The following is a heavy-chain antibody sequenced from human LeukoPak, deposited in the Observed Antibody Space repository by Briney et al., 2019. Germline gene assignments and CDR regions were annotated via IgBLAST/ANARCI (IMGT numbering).Heavy chain of an antibody. D-gene: IGHD3-10*01. Sequence: SVKVSCKASGGTFSSYAISWVRQAPGQGLEWMGGIIPIFGTANYEQKFQGRVTITADKSTSTAYMELSSLRSEDTAVYYCARGPFENYYGSGSYINWFDPWGQGTLVTVSS. V-gene: IGHV1-69*06. CDR2: IIPIFGTA. CDR3: ARGPFENYYGSGSYINWFDP. J-gene: IGHJ5*02. CDR1: GGTFSSYA.